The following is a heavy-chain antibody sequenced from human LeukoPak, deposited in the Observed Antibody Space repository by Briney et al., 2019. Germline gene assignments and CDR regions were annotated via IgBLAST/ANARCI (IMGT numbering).Heavy chain of an antibody. CDR2: IWYDGSNK. CDR1: GFTFSSYG. Sequence: PGGSLRFSCAASGFTFSSYGMHWVRQAPGKGLEWVAVIWYDGSNKYYADSVKGRFTISRDNSKNTLYLQMNSLRAEDTAVYYCARGKGSSWNFDYWGQGTLVTVSS. J-gene: IGHJ4*02. CDR3: ARGKGSSWNFDY. V-gene: IGHV3-33*01. D-gene: IGHD6-13*01.